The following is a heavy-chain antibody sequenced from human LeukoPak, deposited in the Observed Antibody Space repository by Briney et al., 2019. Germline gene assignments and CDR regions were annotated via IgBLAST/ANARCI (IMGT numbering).Heavy chain of an antibody. CDR1: GFSFRNYW. V-gene: IGHV3-74*01. CDR2: LNSDASIT. Sequence: GGTLRLSCAASGFSFRNYWMHSVRHAPGKGLVWGSRLNSDASITSYADSVKGRSTISRDNAKNTLYLQMNGLRPEDTAVYYCAKVPPGYDASGPIDYWGQGTLVTVSS. J-gene: IGHJ4*02. D-gene: IGHD3-22*01. CDR3: AKVPPGYDASGPIDY.